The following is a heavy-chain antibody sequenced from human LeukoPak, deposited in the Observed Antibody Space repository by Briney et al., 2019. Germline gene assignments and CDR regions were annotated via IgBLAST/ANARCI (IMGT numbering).Heavy chain of an antibody. CDR1: GFTFRSYW. Sequence: GGSLRLSCAASGFTFRSYWMSWVRQAPGKGLEWVANINQGGSVQYYMDSVKGRFTISRDNAKNTLYLQMNSLRAEDTAVYYCARSSPPYYYDSSGYYGFDIWGQGTMVTVSS. V-gene: IGHV3-7*01. D-gene: IGHD3-22*01. J-gene: IGHJ3*02. CDR2: INQGGSVQ. CDR3: ARSSPPYYYDSSGYYGFDI.